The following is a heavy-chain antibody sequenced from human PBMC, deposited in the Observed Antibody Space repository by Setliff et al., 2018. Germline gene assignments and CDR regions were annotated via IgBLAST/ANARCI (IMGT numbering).Heavy chain of an antibody. CDR3: ARDRGRQLGYTGDAFDI. Sequence: PGGSLRLSCAASGFSFSGYWMHWVRQVPGKGLVWVSHIKYDGSNIKYADFAKGRFTISRDNAKNSLYLQMNSLRAEDTAVYYCARDRGRQLGYTGDAFDIWGQGTMVTVSS. CDR2: IKYDGSNI. CDR1: GFSFSGYW. D-gene: IGHD5-18*01. J-gene: IGHJ3*02. V-gene: IGHV3-74*01.